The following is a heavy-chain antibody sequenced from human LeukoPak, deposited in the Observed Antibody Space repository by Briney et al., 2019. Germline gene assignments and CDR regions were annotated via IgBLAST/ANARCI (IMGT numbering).Heavy chain of an antibody. J-gene: IGHJ4*02. V-gene: IGHV4-59*02. Sequence: SETLSLTCTVSGGSESTYYWSWIRQPPGKGLEWLGHIYYNGGTNYNPSLRSRVSLSIDMSKNQFSLKMKSVTDADSGVYYCARGTYYYDIGAYWGQGTLVTVSS. D-gene: IGHD3-22*01. CDR3: ARGTYYYDIGAY. CDR1: GGSESTYY. CDR2: IYYNGGT.